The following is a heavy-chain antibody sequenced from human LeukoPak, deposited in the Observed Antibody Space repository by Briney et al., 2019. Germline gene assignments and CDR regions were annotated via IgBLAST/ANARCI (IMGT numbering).Heavy chain of an antibody. CDR2: ISYDGSNK. J-gene: IGHJ4*02. CDR1: GFTFSSYA. V-gene: IGHV3-30*04. D-gene: IGHD3-10*01. CDR3: ARDPQSRGLFDY. Sequence: GGSLRLSCAASGFTFSSYAMRWVRQAPGKGLERVAVISYDGSNKYYADSVKGRFTISRDNSKNTLYLQMNSLRAEDTAVYYCARDPQSRGLFDYWGQGTLVTVSS.